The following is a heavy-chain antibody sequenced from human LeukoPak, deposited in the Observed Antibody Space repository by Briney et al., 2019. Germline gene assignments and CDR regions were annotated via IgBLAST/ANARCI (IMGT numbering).Heavy chain of an antibody. J-gene: IGHJ4*02. V-gene: IGHV1-46*01. D-gene: IGHD4-17*01. CDR1: GYTFTSYY. Sequence: GASVKVSCKTSGYTFTSYYIHWVRQAPGQGLEWMGIINPSGGSTSYAQKFQGRVTMTRDTSTSTVYMYLSSLRSEDTAAYYCARDSLYGVVDYWGQGTLVTVSS. CDR2: INPSGGST. CDR3: ARDSLYGVVDY.